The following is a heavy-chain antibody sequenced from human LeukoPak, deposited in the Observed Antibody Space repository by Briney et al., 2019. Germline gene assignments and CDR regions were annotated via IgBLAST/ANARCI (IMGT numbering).Heavy chain of an antibody. CDR2: IIPIFGTA. D-gene: IGHD3-16*01. J-gene: IGHJ6*04. Sequence: SVKVSCKASGGTFSSYAISWVRQAPGQGLEWMGGIIPIFGTANYAQKFQGRATITADKSTSTAYMELSSLRSEDTAVYYCARGNTTRGGDYGMDVWGKGTTVTVSS. V-gene: IGHV1-69*06. CDR3: ARGNTTRGGDYGMDV. CDR1: GGTFSSYA.